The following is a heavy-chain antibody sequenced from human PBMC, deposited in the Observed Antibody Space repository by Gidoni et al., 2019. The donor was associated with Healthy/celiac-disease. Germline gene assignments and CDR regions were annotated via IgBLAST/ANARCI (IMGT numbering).Heavy chain of an antibody. CDR3: ARVGSPMVRGVSIDYYYGMDV. V-gene: IGHV1-69*01. CDR2: IIPIFGTA. D-gene: IGHD3-10*01. J-gene: IGHJ6*02. CDR1: GGTFSSYA. Sequence: QVQLVQSGAEVKKPGSSVKVSCKASGGTFSSYAISWVRQAPGQGLEWMGGIIPIFGTANYAQKFQGRVTITADESTSTAYMELSSLRSEDTAVYYCARVGSPMVRGVSIDYYYGMDVWGQGTTVTVSS.